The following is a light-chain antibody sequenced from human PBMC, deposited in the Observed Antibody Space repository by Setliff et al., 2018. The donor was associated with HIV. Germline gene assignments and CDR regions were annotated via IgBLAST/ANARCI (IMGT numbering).Light chain of an antibody. CDR2: DTS. CDR1: TGAVTSAHY. CDR3: LLSYGGADV. Sequence: QAVVTQESSLTVSPGGAVALTCGSSTGAVTSAHYPYWFQQKPGQAPRTLIYDTSNKHSWTPARFSGSLLGGKAALTLSGAQPEDEAEYYCLLSYGGADVFGTGTKVTVL. J-gene: IGLJ1*01. V-gene: IGLV7-46*01.